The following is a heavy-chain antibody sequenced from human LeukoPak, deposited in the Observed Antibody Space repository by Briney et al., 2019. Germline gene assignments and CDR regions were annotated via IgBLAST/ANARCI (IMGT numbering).Heavy chain of an antibody. J-gene: IGHJ5*02. Sequence: SETLSLTCTVSGGSISGYYWSWIRQPPGKGLAWIGYIHYSGSTDYNASLKSRVTISADTSKNQFSLNLSSVTAADAAVYYCARNFERTRGWFDPWGQGTLVTVSS. CDR3: ARNFERTRGWFDP. D-gene: IGHD2-2*01. CDR1: GGSISGYY. V-gene: IGHV4-59*01. CDR2: IHYSGST.